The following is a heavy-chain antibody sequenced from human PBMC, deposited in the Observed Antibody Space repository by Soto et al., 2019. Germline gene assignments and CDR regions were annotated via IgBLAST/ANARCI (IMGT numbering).Heavy chain of an antibody. Sequence: QVQLQESGPGLVKPSETLSLTCTVSGGSISSYYWSWIRQPPGKGLEWIGYIYYSGSTNYNPSLMGGVTISVATSKNQFSLKLSSVTAADTAVYYCARGGGYSYGPGFDYWGQGTLVTVSS. CDR2: IYYSGST. D-gene: IGHD5-18*01. CDR3: ARGGGYSYGPGFDY. J-gene: IGHJ4*02. CDR1: GGSISSYY. V-gene: IGHV4-59*01.